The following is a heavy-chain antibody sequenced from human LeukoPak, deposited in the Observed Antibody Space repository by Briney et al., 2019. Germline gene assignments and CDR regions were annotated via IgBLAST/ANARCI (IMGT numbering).Heavy chain of an antibody. CDR2: IYPGDLDT. V-gene: IGHV5-51*01. D-gene: IGHD1-26*01. CDR1: GYSFTSSW. CDR3: AIYSDTYYFDH. Sequence: GESLKISCKGSGYSFTSSWIGWVRQMPGQGLEWMVIIYPGDLDTRYSPSFQGQVTISADKSIRTAYLQWSSLKASDTAMYYCAIYSDTYYFDHWGQGTLVSVSS. J-gene: IGHJ4*02.